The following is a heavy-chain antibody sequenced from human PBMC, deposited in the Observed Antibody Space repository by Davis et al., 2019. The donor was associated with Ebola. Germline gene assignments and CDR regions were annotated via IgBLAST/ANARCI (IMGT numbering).Heavy chain of an antibody. CDR3: ARVSSWVGGGDSSVP. CDR2: INGGSGNT. V-gene: IGHV1-3*01. J-gene: IGHJ5*02. D-gene: IGHD3-10*01. Sequence: AASVKVSCKASGYNYSRHAIHWVRQAPGQSLEWMGWINGGSGNTRYSQKFQGRLTVTTDTSTSTAYMELRSLTSDDTAVYYCARVSSWVGGGDSSVPWGQGTLVTVSS. CDR1: GYNYSRHA.